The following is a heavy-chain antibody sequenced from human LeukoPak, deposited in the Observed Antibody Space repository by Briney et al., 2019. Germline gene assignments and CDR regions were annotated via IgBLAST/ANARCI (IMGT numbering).Heavy chain of an antibody. Sequence: GGSLRLSCAASGFTFSSYGMHWVRQAPGKGLEWVAVISYDGSNKYYADSVKGRFTISRDNSKNTLYLQMNSLKSEDTAVCYCTTYGSGRKFDYWGQGILVTVSS. J-gene: IGHJ4*02. CDR3: TTYGSGRKFDY. V-gene: IGHV3-30*03. D-gene: IGHD3-10*01. CDR1: GFTFSSYG. CDR2: ISYDGSNK.